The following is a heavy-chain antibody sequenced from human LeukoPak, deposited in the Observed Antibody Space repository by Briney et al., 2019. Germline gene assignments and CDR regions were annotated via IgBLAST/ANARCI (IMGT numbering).Heavy chain of an antibody. D-gene: IGHD5-12*01. CDR2: IYYSGGT. Sequence: PSETLSLTCTVSGGSISSYYWSWIRQPPGKGLEWIGYIYYSGGTNYNPSLKSRVTISVDTSKNQFSLKLSSVTAADTAVYYCARGRLNVATTYYYYYGMDVWGQGTTVTVSS. CDR1: GGSISSYY. V-gene: IGHV4-59*01. CDR3: ARGRLNVATTYYYYYGMDV. J-gene: IGHJ6*02.